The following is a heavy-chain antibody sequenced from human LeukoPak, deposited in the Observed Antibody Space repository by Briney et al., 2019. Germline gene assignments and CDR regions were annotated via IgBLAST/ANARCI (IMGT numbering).Heavy chain of an antibody. CDR2: IYYSGGT. CDR1: GGSISGYY. Sequence: SETLSLTCTVSGGSISGYYWSWIRQPPGKGLEWIGCIYYSGGTNYNPSLRSRVSISVDTSKNQFSLKLSSVTAADTAVYYCAGAAAAAVNWFDPWGQGTLVTVSS. D-gene: IGHD6-13*01. V-gene: IGHV4-59*01. J-gene: IGHJ5*02. CDR3: AGAAAAAVNWFDP.